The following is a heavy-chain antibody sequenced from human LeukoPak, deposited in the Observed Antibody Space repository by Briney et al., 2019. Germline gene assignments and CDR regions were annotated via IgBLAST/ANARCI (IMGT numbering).Heavy chain of an antibody. V-gene: IGHV4-59*01. CDR3: ARHSRRLGAAGTLDY. D-gene: IGHD6-13*01. J-gene: IGHJ4*02. Sequence: SETLSLTCTVSRTSISTYYWSWIRQPPGKGLEWIGTTSDTGSSTTYNPALKSRVSFSEDTSKNLLSLNMTSVTAADTAVYFCARHSRRLGAAGTLDYWGPGTLVIVSS. CDR2: TSDTGSST. CDR1: RTSISTYY.